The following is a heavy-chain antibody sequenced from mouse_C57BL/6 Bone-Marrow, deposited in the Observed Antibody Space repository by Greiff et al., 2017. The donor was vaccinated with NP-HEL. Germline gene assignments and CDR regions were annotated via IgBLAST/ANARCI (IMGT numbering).Heavy chain of an antibody. CDR2: INYDGSST. CDR3: AREGGLRRRTYAMDY. D-gene: IGHD2-4*01. V-gene: IGHV5-16*01. CDR1: GFTFSDYS. Sequence: EVRLVDSEGGLVQPGSSMKLSCTASGFTFSDYSMAWVRQVPEKGLEWVANINYDGSSTYYLDSLKSRFIISRDNAKNILYLQMSSLKSEDTATYYCAREGGLRRRTYAMDYWGQGTSVTVSS. J-gene: IGHJ4*01.